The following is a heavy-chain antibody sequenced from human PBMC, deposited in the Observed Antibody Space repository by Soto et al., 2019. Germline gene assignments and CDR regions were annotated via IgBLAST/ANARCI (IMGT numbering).Heavy chain of an antibody. CDR1: GFTFSNYA. D-gene: IGHD4-17*01. J-gene: IGHJ6*04. CDR3: TKVRGDPV. CDR2: ISAGRST. V-gene: IGHV3-23*01. Sequence: EVPVLESGGDLVQPGGSLRLSCAASGFTFSNYAMNWVRQAPGKGPEWVSGISAGRSTYYADSVKGRFTISRDNSKSTLFLQRDSLRAEDTALYYCTKVRGDPVWGKGTTVTVSS.